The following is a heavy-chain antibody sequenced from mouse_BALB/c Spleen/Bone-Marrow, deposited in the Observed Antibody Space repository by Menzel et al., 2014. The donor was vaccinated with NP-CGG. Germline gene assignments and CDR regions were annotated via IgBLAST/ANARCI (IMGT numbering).Heavy chain of an antibody. V-gene: IGHV1-82*01. CDR2: IYPGDGDA. CDR1: GYVFXTSW. CDR3: VRGAHP. Sequence: QVQLQQSGPELVKPGASVKISCKASGYVFXTSWMNWVKQRPGQGLEWIGRIYPGDGDANYNGNFKGKATLTADKSSSAAYMQLNSLTPVDSAVYFCVRGAHPWGQGTLVTVSA. J-gene: IGHJ3*01.